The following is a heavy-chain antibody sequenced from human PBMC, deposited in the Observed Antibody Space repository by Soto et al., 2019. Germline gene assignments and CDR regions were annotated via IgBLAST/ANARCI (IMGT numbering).Heavy chain of an antibody. V-gene: IGHV3-9*01. CDR3: AKGRGTIVVTDAYDI. D-gene: IGHD3-22*01. CDR2: LSWNSGFS. Sequence: RRLSCGGSGFSFDDYTMHWVRQAPGKGPEWVASLSWNSGFSGYADSVKGRFTISRDDAQSSVHLQMNNLRTEDTALYYCAKGRGTIVVTDAYDIWGQGAMVTVSS. J-gene: IGHJ3*02. CDR1: GFSFDDYT.